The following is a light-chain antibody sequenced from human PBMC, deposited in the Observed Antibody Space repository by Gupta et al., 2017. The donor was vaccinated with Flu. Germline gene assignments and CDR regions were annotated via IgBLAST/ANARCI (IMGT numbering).Light chain of an antibody. CDR2: GAS. J-gene: IGKJ1*01. V-gene: IGKV3-20*01. CDR3: QQYGSSPPRT. Sequence: ATLSCRASRSVSSSYLAWYQQKPGQAPRLLIYGASSRATGIPDRFSGSGSGTDFTLTISRLEPEDFAVYYCQQYGSSPPRTFGQGTKVEIK. CDR1: RSVSSSY.